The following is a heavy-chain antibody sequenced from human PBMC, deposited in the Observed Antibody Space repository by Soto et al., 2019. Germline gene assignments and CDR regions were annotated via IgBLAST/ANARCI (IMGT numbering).Heavy chain of an antibody. CDR2: IYYSGST. CDR3: ARSYYYGSGSYYFDY. D-gene: IGHD3-10*01. V-gene: IGHV4-59*01. CDR1: GGSTSSYY. J-gene: IGHJ4*02. Sequence: QVQLQESGPGLVKPSETLSLTCTVSGGSTSSYYWSWIRQPPGKGLEWIGYIYYSGSTNYNPSLKSRVTIXXDXSXNQFSLKLSSVTAADTAVYYCARSYYYGSGSYYFDYWGQGTLVTVSS.